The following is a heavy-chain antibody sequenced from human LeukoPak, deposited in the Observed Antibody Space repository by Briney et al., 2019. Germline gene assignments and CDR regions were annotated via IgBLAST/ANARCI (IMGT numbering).Heavy chain of an antibody. CDR2: IIPIFGTA. V-gene: IGHV1-69*13. D-gene: IGHD3-9*01. CDR3: ARDRYFDWLFDY. Sequence: SVKVSCKASGGTFSSYAISWVRQAPGQGLEWMGGIIPIFGTANYAQKFQGRVTITADESTSTAYMELSSLRSEDTAVYYCARDRYFDWLFDYWGQGTLVTVSS. J-gene: IGHJ4*02. CDR1: GGTFSSYA.